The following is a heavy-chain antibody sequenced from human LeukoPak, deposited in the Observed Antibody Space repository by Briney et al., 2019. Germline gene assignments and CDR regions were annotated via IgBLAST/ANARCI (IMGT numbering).Heavy chain of an antibody. CDR2: INSGGST. CDR1: GCTVSSNY. CDR3: ARASLPPYGGKPFDY. D-gene: IGHD4-23*01. V-gene: IGHV3-53*01. J-gene: IGHJ4*02. Sequence: PGGSLRLSCAASGCTVSSNYMSWVRQAPGKGLEWVSVINSGGSTYYADSVKGRFTSSRDNSKNTLYLQMNSLRAEDTAVYYCARASLPPYGGKPFDYWGQGTLVTVSS.